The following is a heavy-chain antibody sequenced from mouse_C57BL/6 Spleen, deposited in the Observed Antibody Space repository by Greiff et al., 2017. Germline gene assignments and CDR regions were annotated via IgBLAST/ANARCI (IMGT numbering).Heavy chain of an antibody. CDR2: IHPSTGGT. Sequence: QVQLQQPGAELVKPGASVKMSCKASGYTFTSYWMHWVKQRPGQGLEWIGVIHPSTGGTTYNEKFKGKATLTVDKSSSTAYMQLSSLTSEDSAVYYCARGELYDGRSLNYYAMDYWGQGTSVTVSS. D-gene: IGHD1-1*01. J-gene: IGHJ4*01. CDR3: ARGELYDGRSLNYYAMDY. V-gene: IGHV1-64*01. CDR1: GYTFTSYW.